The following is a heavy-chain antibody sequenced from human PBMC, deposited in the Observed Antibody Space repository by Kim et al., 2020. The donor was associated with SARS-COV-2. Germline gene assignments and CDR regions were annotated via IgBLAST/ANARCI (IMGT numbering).Heavy chain of an antibody. Sequence: SETLSLTRAVYGGSFSGYYWSWIRQPPGKGLEWIGEINHSGSTNYNPSLKSRVTISVDTSKNQFSLKLSSVTAADTAVYYCARGIAAAGTRLNWFDPWG. D-gene: IGHD6-13*01. CDR1: GGSFSGYY. J-gene: IGHJ5*02. V-gene: IGHV4-34*01. CDR2: INHSGST. CDR3: ARGIAAAGTRLNWFDP.